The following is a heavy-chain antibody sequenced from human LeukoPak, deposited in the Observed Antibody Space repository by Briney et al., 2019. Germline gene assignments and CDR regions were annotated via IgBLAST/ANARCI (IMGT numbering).Heavy chain of an antibody. D-gene: IGHD3-3*01. J-gene: IGHJ6*03. V-gene: IGHV3-7*01. CDR1: GFNFNTYW. CDR2: IKQDGSEK. Sequence: GGSLRLSCAASGFNFNTYWMSWVRQAPGKGLEWVANIKQDGSEKFYVDSMKGRFTISRDNSKNSLYLQMNSLRAEDTAVYYCAKGSKEVLFTRDHYMDVWGKGTTVTISS. CDR3: AKGSKEVLFTRDHYMDV.